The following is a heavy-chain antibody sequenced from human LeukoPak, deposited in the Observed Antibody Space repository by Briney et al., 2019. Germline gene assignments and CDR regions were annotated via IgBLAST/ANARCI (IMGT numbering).Heavy chain of an antibody. CDR3: ARGRVPGYYYYYGMDV. CDR1: GDSVSSNSAA. D-gene: IGHD3-10*01. V-gene: IGHV6-1*01. CDR2: TYYGSKWYN. Sequence: SQTLSLTCAISGDSVSSNSAAWNWIRQSPSRGLEWLGRTYYGSKWYNDYAVSVKSRITINPDTSKNQFSLQLNSVTPEDTAVYYCARGRVPGYYYYYGMDVWGQGTTVTVSS. J-gene: IGHJ6*02.